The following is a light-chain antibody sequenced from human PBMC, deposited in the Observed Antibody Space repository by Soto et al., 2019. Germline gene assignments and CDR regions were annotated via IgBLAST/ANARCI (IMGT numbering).Light chain of an antibody. Sequence: QSVLTQPPSVSGAPGQRVTISCTGSSSNIGAHYDVHWYQQLPGTAPKLLIYGNSNRPSGVPDRFSGSKSGTSASLAIGDLRSEDDGDYYCAAWDDSLSGPVFGGGTKLTVL. CDR2: GNS. J-gene: IGLJ3*02. CDR3: AAWDDSLSGPV. V-gene: IGLV1-40*01. CDR1: SSNIGAHYD.